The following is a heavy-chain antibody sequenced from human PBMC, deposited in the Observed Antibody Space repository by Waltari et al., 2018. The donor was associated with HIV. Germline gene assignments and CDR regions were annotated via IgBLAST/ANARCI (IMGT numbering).Heavy chain of an antibody. J-gene: IGHJ6*02. Sequence: QVQLQQWGAGLLKPSETLSLTCAVYGGSFSGYYWSWIRQPPGKGLEWIGEINHSGSTNYNPSLKSRVTISVDTSKNQFSLKLSSVTAADTAVYYCARGPCSGGSCYYYYYGMDVWGQGTTVTVSS. V-gene: IGHV4-34*01. CDR3: ARGPCSGGSCYYYYYGMDV. D-gene: IGHD2-15*01. CDR1: GGSFSGYY. CDR2: INHSGST.